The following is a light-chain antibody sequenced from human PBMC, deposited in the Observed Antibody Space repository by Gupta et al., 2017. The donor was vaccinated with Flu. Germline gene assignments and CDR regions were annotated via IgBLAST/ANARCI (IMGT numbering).Light chain of an antibody. CDR3: RLNDVDFYV. J-gene: IGLJ1*01. CDR1: TAPFPRDHF. V-gene: IGLV7-43*01. CDR2: RTS. Sequence: QLLVTQDPSLTVSPGGTVTLTCPSGTAPFPRDHFPNWFQQKPGQAPRALIYRTSNKYSRTPARFSGSGIGGKAALTRAGVQHEDEDEYYCRLNDVDFYVFGAGTEVTVL.